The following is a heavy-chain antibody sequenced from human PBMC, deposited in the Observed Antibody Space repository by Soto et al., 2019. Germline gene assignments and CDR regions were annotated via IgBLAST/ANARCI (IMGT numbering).Heavy chain of an antibody. CDR3: ARDLPPRTTVVTPVKAFDI. J-gene: IGHJ3*02. CDR1: GYTLTELS. V-gene: IGHV1-24*01. D-gene: IGHD4-17*01. CDR2: FDPEDGET. Sequence: ASVKVSCKVSGYTLTELSMHWVRQAPGKGLEWMGGFDPEDGETIYAQKFQGRVTMTEDTSTDTAYMELSSLRSEDTAVYYCARDLPPRTTVVTPVKAFDIWGQGTMVTVSS.